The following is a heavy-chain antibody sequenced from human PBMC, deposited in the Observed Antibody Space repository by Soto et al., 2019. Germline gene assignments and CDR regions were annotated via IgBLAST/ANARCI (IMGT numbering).Heavy chain of an antibody. V-gene: IGHV3-23*01. J-gene: IGHJ4*02. CDR2: INPSGDST. CDR1: GFTFSRHG. D-gene: IGHD6-13*01. Sequence: GGYLRLSCVASGFTFSRHGLSWVRQAPGKGLEWVSTINPSGDSTFYADSVKGRFTIYRDNSKNAVYLQMNSLSIGDTAGYLCAKVDVSTAGSFDYWGQGALVTVSS. CDR3: AKVDVSTAGSFDY.